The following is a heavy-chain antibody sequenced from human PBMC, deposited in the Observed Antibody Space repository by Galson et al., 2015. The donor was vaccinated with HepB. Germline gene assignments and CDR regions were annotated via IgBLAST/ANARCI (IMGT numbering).Heavy chain of an antibody. J-gene: IGHJ6*02. CDR1: GDSVSSYSAT. Sequence: CAIFGDSVSSYSATWNWIRQSPSRGLEWLGRTYYRSKWYNDYAVSVKSRITINPDTSKNQFSLQLNSVTPEDTAVYYCARDGGIAAARTYYYYGMDVWGQGTTVSVSS. CDR2: TYYRSKWYN. D-gene: IGHD6-13*01. V-gene: IGHV6-1*01. CDR3: ARDGGIAAARTYYYYGMDV.